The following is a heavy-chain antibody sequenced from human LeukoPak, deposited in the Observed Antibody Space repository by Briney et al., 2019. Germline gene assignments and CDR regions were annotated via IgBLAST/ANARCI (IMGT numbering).Heavy chain of an antibody. CDR3: ARDTSAWRYGMDV. J-gene: IGHJ6*02. CDR1: GFTLSSYA. CDR2: IKQDGSEK. V-gene: IGHV3-7*01. D-gene: IGHD6-19*01. Sequence: SGGSLRLSCVVSGFTLSSYAMHWVRQAPGKGLEWVAIIKQDGSEKDYVDSVTGRFTISRDNAKNSLYLQMNSLRDEDTAVYYCARDTSAWRYGMDVWGQGTTVTVSS.